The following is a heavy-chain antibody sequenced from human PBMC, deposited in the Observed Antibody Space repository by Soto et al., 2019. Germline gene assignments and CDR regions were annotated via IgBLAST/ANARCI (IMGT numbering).Heavy chain of an antibody. CDR1: GGSISSSSYY. CDR2: IYYSGST. J-gene: IGHJ3*02. Sequence: SETLSLTCTVSGGSISSSSYYWGWIRQPPGKGLEWIGSIYYSGSTYYNPSLKSRVTISVDTSKNQFSLKLSSVTAADTAVYYCARLSDCSGGSCYLFDAFDIWGQGTMVTVSS. CDR3: ARLSDCSGGSCYLFDAFDI. V-gene: IGHV4-39*01. D-gene: IGHD2-15*01.